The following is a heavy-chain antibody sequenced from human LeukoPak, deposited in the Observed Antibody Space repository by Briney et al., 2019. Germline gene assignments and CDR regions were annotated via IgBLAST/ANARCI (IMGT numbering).Heavy chain of an antibody. J-gene: IGHJ6*02. CDR1: GFTFSGSA. CDR2: IRSKANSYAT. D-gene: IGHD6-19*01. CDR3: TRQIAVAGDHYYYYGMDV. V-gene: IGHV3-73*01. Sequence: GGSLRLSCAASGFTFSGSAMHWVRQASGKGLEWVGRIRSKANSYATAYAASVKGRFTISRDGSKNTAYLQMNSLKTEDTAVYYCTRQIAVAGDHYYYYGMDVWGQGTTVTVSS.